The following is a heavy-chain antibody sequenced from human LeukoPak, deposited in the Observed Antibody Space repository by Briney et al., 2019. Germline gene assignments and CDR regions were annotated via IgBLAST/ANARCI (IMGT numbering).Heavy chain of an antibody. J-gene: IGHJ4*02. CDR2: IKQDGSEK. Sequence: PGGSLRLSCAASGFTFSGYWMSWVRQAPGKGLEWVANIKQDGSEKHYVDSVKGRFTISRDNAKKSLFLHMNSLRVEDTAVYYCARGSEYTSSTNYYFDYWGQGTLVTVSS. CDR3: ARGSEYTSSTNYYFDY. CDR1: GFTFSGYW. D-gene: IGHD6-6*01. V-gene: IGHV3-7*01.